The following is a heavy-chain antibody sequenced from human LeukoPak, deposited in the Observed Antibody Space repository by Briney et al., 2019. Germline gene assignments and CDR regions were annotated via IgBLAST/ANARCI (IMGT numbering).Heavy chain of an antibody. V-gene: IGHV3-23*01. Sequence: GGSLRLSCAASGFTFSSYAMSWVRQAPGKGLEWVSAISGSGGSTYYADSVKGRFTISRDNSKNTLYLQMNSLRAEDTAVYYCAKPYRKPPFWSGYQVWDAFDIWGQGTMVTVSS. J-gene: IGHJ3*02. CDR1: GFTFSSYA. CDR3: AKPYRKPPFWSGYQVWDAFDI. CDR2: ISGSGGST. D-gene: IGHD3-3*01.